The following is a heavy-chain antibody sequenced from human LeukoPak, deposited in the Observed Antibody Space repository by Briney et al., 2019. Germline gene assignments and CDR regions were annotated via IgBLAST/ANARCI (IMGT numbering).Heavy chain of an antibody. J-gene: IGHJ6*02. CDR2: ISWNSGSI. V-gene: IGHV3-9*01. D-gene: IGHD3-10*01. CDR1: GFTFEDYA. CDR3: ARGHSGSYYNRIPNYYYGMDV. Sequence: GGSLRLSCAASGFTFEDYAMHWVRQAPGKGREWVSGISWNSGSIGYADSVKGRFTISRDNAKNSLYLQMNSLRAEDTALYYCARGHSGSYYNRIPNYYYGMDVWGQGTTVTVSS.